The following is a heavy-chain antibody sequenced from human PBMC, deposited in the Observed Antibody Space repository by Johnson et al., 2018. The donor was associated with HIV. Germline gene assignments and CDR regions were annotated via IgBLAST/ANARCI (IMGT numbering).Heavy chain of an antibody. Sequence: VQLVESGGGLVQPGESLRLSCVVSGFTFGTYWMTWVRQAPGNGLEWVATINLDGSDKYYLDSVKGRFTISRDNGRNSLYLQMNSLRAEDTAVYYCARKGDAFDIWGQGTKVTVSS. CDR2: INLDGSDK. CDR1: GFTFGTYW. J-gene: IGHJ3*02. CDR3: ARKGDAFDI. V-gene: IGHV3-7*03.